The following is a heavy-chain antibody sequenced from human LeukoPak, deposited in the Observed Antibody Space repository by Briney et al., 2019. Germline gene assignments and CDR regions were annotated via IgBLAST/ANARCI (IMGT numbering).Heavy chain of an antibody. CDR1: GFTFSTYA. CDR2: ISGSGGGT. V-gene: IGHV3-23*01. D-gene: IGHD6-13*01. Sequence: PGGSLRLSCAASGFTFSTYAMSWVRQAPGKGLDWVSAISGSGGGTYYPDSVKGRFTISRDNSKNTLYLQMNSLRAEDTAVYYCAKPTVYSSTADYWGQGTLVTVSS. J-gene: IGHJ4*02. CDR3: AKPTVYSSTADY.